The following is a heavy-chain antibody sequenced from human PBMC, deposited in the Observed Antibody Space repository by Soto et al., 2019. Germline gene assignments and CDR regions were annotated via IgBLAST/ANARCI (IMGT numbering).Heavy chain of an antibody. CDR3: ARDPSGWGLDV. Sequence: EVQLVESGGGLLQPGGSLRLSCAASGFTFSSYDMHWFRQAKGKGLEWVSAIGIAGDTHYSGSAKGRFAISRDNGKSSLFLQMTSLRAEDTAVYYCARDPSGWGLDVWGQGTTVTVSS. D-gene: IGHD2-15*01. CDR1: GFTFSSYD. J-gene: IGHJ6*02. V-gene: IGHV3-13*01. CDR2: IGIAGDT.